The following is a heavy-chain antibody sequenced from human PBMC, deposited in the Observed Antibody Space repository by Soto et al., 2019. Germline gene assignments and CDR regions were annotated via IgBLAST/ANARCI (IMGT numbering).Heavy chain of an antibody. J-gene: IGHJ4*02. Sequence: TGGSLRLSCAASGFTFSSYSMNWVRQAPGKGLEWVSSISSSSSYIYYADSVKGRFTISRDNAKNSLYLQMNSLRAEDTAVYYCARDPERFLEWRLPPRPLDYWGQGTLVTVSS. D-gene: IGHD3-3*01. CDR2: ISSSSSYI. V-gene: IGHV3-21*01. CDR3: ARDPERFLEWRLPPRPLDY. CDR1: GFTFSSYS.